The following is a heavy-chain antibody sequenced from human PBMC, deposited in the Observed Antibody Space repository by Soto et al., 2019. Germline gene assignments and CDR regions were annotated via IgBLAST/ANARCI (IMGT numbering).Heavy chain of an antibody. D-gene: IGHD3-16*01. CDR2: IWYGGSKD. J-gene: IGHJ3*02. CDR1: GFSFNNCG. Sequence: QVQVVESGGGVIQPGKSLRLSCTASGFSFNNCGMHWVRQAPGKGVEWVAIIWYGGSKDYYADSVRGRFTISKDNSKNTVYLQMNSLTTDDTAGYYCARDRIWYDYVSDIWGQGTMVTVSS. V-gene: IGHV3-33*01. CDR3: ARDRIWYDYVSDI.